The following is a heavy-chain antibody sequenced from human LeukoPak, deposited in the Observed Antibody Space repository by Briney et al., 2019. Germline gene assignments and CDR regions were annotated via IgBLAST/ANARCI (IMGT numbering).Heavy chain of an antibody. CDR3: STGLLPTTGYY. D-gene: IGHD1-1*01. Sequence: PGGSLRLSCAASEFTFKNAWMNWVRQAPGKGLERVGRIRSKTDGGTTDYAAPVRGRFTISRDDSKNMLYLQMNSLKTEDTAVYYCSTGLLPTTGYYWGQGTLVAVSS. V-gene: IGHV3-15*01. CDR1: EFTFKNAW. CDR2: IRSKTDGGTT. J-gene: IGHJ4*02.